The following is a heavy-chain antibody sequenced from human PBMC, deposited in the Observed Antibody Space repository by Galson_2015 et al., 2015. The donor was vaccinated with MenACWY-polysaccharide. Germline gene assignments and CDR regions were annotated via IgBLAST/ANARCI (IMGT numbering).Heavy chain of an antibody. Sequence: SLRLSCAASGFTLSSYGMHWVRQAPGKGLEWVAVMSYDGSNKYYADSVKGRFTISRDNSKNTLYLQMNSLRAEDTAVYYCAKDQGIVATMCYYYGMHVCGQGTTVTVSS. V-gene: IGHV3-30*18. CDR2: MSYDGSNK. J-gene: IGHJ6*02. D-gene: IGHD5-12*01. CDR3: AKDQGIVATMCYYYGMHV. CDR1: GFTLSSYG.